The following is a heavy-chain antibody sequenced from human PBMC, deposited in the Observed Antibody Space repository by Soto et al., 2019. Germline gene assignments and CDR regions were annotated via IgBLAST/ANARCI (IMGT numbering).Heavy chain of an antibody. CDR3: ARVCSSTSCHEWFDP. D-gene: IGHD2-2*01. CDR1: GYTFTGYY. V-gene: IGHV1-2*04. Sequence: GASVKVSCKASGYTFTGYYMHWVRQAPGQGLEWMGWINPNSGGTNYAQKFQGWVTMTRDTSISTAYVELSRLRSDDTAVYYCARVCSSTSCHEWFDPWGQGTLVTVSS. CDR2: INPNSGGT. J-gene: IGHJ5*02.